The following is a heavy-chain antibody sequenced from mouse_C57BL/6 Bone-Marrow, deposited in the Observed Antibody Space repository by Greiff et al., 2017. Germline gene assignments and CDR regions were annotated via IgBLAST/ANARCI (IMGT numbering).Heavy chain of an antibody. D-gene: IGHD1-1*01. V-gene: IGHV1-66*01. Sequence: VQRVESGPELVKPGASVKISCKASGYSFTSYYIHWVKQRPGQGLEWIGWIYPGSGNTKYNEKFKGKATLTADTSSSTAYMQLSSLTSEDSAVYYCAREGSYGSTDYWGQGTLVTVSA. CDR1: GYSFTSYY. CDR2: IYPGSGNT. J-gene: IGHJ3*01. CDR3: AREGSYGSTDY.